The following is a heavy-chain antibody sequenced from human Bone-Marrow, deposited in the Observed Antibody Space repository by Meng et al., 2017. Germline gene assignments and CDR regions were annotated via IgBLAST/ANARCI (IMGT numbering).Heavy chain of an antibody. CDR3: ASLYGVVGASWFDP. Sequence: QGQLKESGPGLVKPSQTLSLNCTVSGGSISSGGYYWNWIRQHPGKGLEWIGYIYYSGSTYYNPSLKSRITISVDTSKNHFSLKLSSVTAADTAVYYCASLYGVVGASWFDPWGQGTLVTVSS. CDR2: IYYSGST. V-gene: IGHV4-31*03. CDR1: GGSISSGGYY. J-gene: IGHJ5*02. D-gene: IGHD1-26*01.